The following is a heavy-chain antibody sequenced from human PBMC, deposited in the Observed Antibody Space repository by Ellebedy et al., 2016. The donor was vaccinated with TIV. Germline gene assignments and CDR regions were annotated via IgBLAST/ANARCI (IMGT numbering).Heavy chain of an antibody. V-gene: IGHV4-39*07. Sequence: MPSETLSLTCTVSGGSINGSPYYWGWIRQPPGKGLEWIGDIHYSGRTYYNPSLKSRVTISVDTSKNQFSLKLSSVTAADTAMYYCARAPLVNVGDTGLGYTCFDLWGQGTLVTVSS. D-gene: IGHD5-24*01. J-gene: IGHJ5*02. CDR2: IHYSGRT. CDR3: ARAPLVNVGDTGLGYTCFDL. CDR1: GGSINGSPYY.